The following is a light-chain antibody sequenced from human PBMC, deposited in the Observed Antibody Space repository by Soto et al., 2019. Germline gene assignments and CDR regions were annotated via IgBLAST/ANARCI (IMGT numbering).Light chain of an antibody. CDR2: DVN. CDR3: CSFAGDPYV. V-gene: IGLV2-11*01. CDR1: SSDVGGYNY. Sequence: QSALTQPRSVSGSPGQSVAISCTGTSSDVGGYNYVSWYQQHPGKAPKLMIYDVNKRPSGVLDRFSGSKSGNTASLTISGLQAEDDADYYCCSFAGDPYVFGTGTKVTVL. J-gene: IGLJ1*01.